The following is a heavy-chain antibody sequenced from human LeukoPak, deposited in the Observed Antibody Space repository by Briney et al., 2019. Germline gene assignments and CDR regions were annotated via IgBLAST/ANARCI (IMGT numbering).Heavy chain of an antibody. CDR3: ASGGAPTLDY. CDR2: IIPILGIA. D-gene: IGHD4/OR15-4a*01. CDR1: GGTFSSYA. Sequence: GSSVKVSCKASGGTFSSYAISWVRQAPGPGLEWMGRIIPILGIANYAQKFQGRVTITADKSTSTAYMELSSLRSEDTAVYYCASGGAPTLDYWGQGTLVTVSS. J-gene: IGHJ4*02. V-gene: IGHV1-69*04.